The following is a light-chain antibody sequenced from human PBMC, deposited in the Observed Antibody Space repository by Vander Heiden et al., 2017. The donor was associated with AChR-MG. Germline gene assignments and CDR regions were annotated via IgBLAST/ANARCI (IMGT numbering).Light chain of an antibody. CDR2: GAS. CDR1: RSVSSN. CDR3: QQYNNWPLT. Sequence: EIVMTQSPATLSVSPGERATLSCRASRSVSSNFAWYQQKPGQAPRLLIYGASRRATGIPARFSGSGSGTEFTLTISSLQSEDFAVYYCQQYNNWPLTFGPGTKVDIK. J-gene: IGKJ3*01. V-gene: IGKV3-15*01.